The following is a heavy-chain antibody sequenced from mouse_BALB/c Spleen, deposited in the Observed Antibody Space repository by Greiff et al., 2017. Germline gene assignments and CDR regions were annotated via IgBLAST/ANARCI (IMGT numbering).Heavy chain of an antibody. CDR1: GFTFTDYY. D-gene: IGHD2-3*01. Sequence: EVHLVESGGGLVQPGGSLRLSCATSGFTFTDYYMSWVRQPPGKALEWLGFIRNKANGYTTEYSASVKGRFTISRDNSQSILYLQMNTLRAEDSATYYCARDGYYQFAYWGQGTLVTVSA. CDR2: IRNKANGYTT. J-gene: IGHJ3*01. CDR3: ARDGYYQFAY. V-gene: IGHV7-3*02.